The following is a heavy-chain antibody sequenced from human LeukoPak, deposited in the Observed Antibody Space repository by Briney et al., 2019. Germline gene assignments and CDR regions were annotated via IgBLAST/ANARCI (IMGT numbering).Heavy chain of an antibody. D-gene: IGHD2-8*01. CDR2: IWYDGSNK. V-gene: IGHV3-33*01. CDR1: GFTFSSYG. CDR3: ARDSPHCTNGVCHFDY. Sequence: GGSLRLSCAASGFTFSSYGMHWVRRAPGKGLEWVAVIWYDGSNKYYADSVKGRFTISRDNSKNTLYLQMNSLRAEDTAVYYCARDSPHCTNGVCHFDYWGQGTLVTVSS. J-gene: IGHJ4*02.